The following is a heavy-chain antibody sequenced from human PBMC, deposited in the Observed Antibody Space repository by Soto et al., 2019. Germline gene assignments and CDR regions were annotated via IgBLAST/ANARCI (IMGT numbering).Heavy chain of an antibody. V-gene: IGHV3-7*01. D-gene: IGHD6-19*01. CDR2: IKQDGSEK. CDR1: GFTFSSYW. J-gene: IGHJ4*02. Sequence: VGSLRLSCAASGFTFSSYWMSCVRQAPGKGLEWVANIKQDGSEKYYVDSVKGRFTISRDNAKNSLYLQMNSLRAEDTAVYYCARVRAVAGPTYYFDYWGQGTLVTVPQ. CDR3: ARVRAVAGPTYYFDY.